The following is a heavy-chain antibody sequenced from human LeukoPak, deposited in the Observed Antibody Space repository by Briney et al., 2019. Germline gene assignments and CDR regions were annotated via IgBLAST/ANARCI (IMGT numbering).Heavy chain of an antibody. D-gene: IGHD2-15*01. CDR1: GFTVSSNS. CDR3: ASTDCSGGSCYAFDI. V-gene: IGHV3-53*01. CDR2: IYSGGST. J-gene: IGHJ3*02. Sequence: GGSLRLSCAASGFTVSSNSMSWVRQAPGKGLEWSSVIYSGGSTYYADSVKGRFTISRDNSKNTLYLQMNSLRAEDTAVYYCASTDCSGGSCYAFDIWGQGTMVTVSS.